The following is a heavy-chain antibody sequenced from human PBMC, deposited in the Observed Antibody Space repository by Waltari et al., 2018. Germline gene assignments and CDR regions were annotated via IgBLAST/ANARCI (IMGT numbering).Heavy chain of an antibody. CDR3: ARLIFDISGYNHY. Sequence: VQLVQSGAEVKKPGASVKVSCKASGYTLTGHYMHWVRQAPGQGLEWMGRINPNSGGINYAQEFQCRVTMTGDPSIITAYMELSRLRSDDTAVYYCARLIFDISGYNHYWGQGSLFTVSS. CDR1: GYTLTGHY. J-gene: IGHJ4*02. D-gene: IGHD3-22*01. V-gene: IGHV1-2*06. CDR2: INPNSGGI.